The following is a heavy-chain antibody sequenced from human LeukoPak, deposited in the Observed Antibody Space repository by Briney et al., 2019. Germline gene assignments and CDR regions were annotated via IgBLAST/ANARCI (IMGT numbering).Heavy chain of an antibody. CDR2: IYRSGST. CDR3: AKQKGLDP. CDR1: GGSISSGSYY. Sequence: PSETLSLTCTVSGGSISSGSYYWSRIRQPAGKRLEWIGHIYRSGSTNYNPSLKSRVTISVDTSKNQFSLELRSVTAADTAVYYCAKQKGLDPWGQGTLVTVSS. J-gene: IGHJ5*02. D-gene: IGHD1/OR15-1a*01. V-gene: IGHV4-61*10.